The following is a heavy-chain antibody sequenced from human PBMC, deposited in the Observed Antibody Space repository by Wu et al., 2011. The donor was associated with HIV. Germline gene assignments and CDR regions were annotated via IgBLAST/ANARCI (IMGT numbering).Heavy chain of an antibody. Sequence: VQLVESGGGLVQPGRSLRLSCTASGFTVSSNYMSWVRQAPGKGLEWVSVIYSGGSTYYADSVKGRFTISRDNSKNTLYLQMNSLRAEDTAVYYCARRAMVRGIILSDAFDIVGQGTMVTVSS. D-gene: IGHD3-10*01. V-gene: IGHV3-53*01. CDR3: ARRAMVRGIILSDAFDI. CDR1: GFTVSSNY. CDR2: IYSGGST. J-gene: IGHJ3*02.